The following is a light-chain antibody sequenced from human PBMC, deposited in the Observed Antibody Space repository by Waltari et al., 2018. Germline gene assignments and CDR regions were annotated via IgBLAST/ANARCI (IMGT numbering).Light chain of an antibody. Sequence: IVLTQSPGTLSLSPWDSSTLSCRASQTLSKNYLAWYQQKPGQAPRLLIYGASSRAAGIPDRFSGSGSGTYFTLTISRLEPDDFAMYYCQQYGSSVLYTFGQGTKLEIK. CDR3: QQYGSSVLYT. CDR1: QTLSKNY. V-gene: IGKV3-20*01. J-gene: IGKJ2*01. CDR2: GAS.